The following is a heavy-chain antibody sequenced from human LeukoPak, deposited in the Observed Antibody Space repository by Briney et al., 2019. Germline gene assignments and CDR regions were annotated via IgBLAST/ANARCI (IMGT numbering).Heavy chain of an antibody. CDR3: ARVGGPYCGGDCYSLDYYYGMDV. CDR1: GYTFTGYY. D-gene: IGHD2-21*02. CDR2: INPNSGGT. J-gene: IGHJ6*02. Sequence: GASVKVSCKASGYTFTGYYMHWVRQAPGQGLEWMGWINPNSGGTNYAQKFQGRVTMTRDTSISTAYMELSRLRSDDTAVYYCARVGGPYCGGDCYSLDYYYGMDVWGQGTTVTVSS. V-gene: IGHV1-2*02.